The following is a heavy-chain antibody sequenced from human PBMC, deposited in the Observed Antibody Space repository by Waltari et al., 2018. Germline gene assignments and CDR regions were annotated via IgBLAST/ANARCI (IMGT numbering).Heavy chain of an antibody. CDR1: GFTFSSYA. J-gene: IGHJ4*02. D-gene: IGHD3-3*01. CDR3: AKQETHVLRFLEWLFTY. V-gene: IGHV3-23*01. CDR2: ISGSGGST. Sequence: EVQLLESGGGLVQPGGSLRLSCAASGFTFSSYAMSWVRQAPGKGLEWDSAISGSGGSTYYADSVKGRFTISRDNSKNTLYLQMNSLRAEDTAVYYCAKQETHVLRFLEWLFTYWGQGTLVTVSS.